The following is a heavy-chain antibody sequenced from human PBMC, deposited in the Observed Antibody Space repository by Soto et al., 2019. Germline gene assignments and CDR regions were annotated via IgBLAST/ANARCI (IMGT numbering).Heavy chain of an antibody. J-gene: IGHJ5*02. D-gene: IGHD6-6*01. CDR3: ARGGWGIAARDNWFDP. Sequence: TTVEVTSKASGYRRASNRFSRVRPAQGLGLEWRGWMSAYNGNTNYAQKLQGRDTMTTDTSTSTAYMELRSLRSDDTAVYYCARGGWGIAARDNWFDPWGQGTLVNVSS. CDR2: MSAYNGNT. CDR1: GYRRASNR. V-gene: IGHV1-18*04.